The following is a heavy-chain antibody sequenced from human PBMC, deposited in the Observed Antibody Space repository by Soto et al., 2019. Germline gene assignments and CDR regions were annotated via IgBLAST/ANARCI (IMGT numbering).Heavy chain of an antibody. D-gene: IGHD1-1*01. V-gene: IGHV5-51*01. CDR1: GYIFTSDW. CDR2: IYPGDSDT. CDR3: GRLPRRDGNNPDAFHV. J-gene: IGHJ3*01. Sequence: GESLKISCKGSGYIFTSDWLGWVRQMPGKGLEWMGVIYPGDSDTRYSPSFQGQVTISADKSISTAYLQWSSLKASDTAMYYCGRLPRRDGNNPDAFHVWGQGTMVTVSS.